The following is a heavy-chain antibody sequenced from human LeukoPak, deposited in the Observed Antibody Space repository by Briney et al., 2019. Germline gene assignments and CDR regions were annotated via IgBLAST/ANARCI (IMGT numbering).Heavy chain of an antibody. J-gene: IGHJ4*02. CDR2: IYHSGST. D-gene: IGHD3-3*01. V-gene: IGHV4-38-2*01. Sequence: PGGSLRLSCAASGFTVSSNYMSWVRQAPGKGLEWIGNIYHSGSTDYNPSLKSRVTISVDTSKNQFSLKLSSVTAADTAVYYCATDFWSGTNIIDYWGQGTLVTVSS. CDR1: GFTVSSNY. CDR3: ATDFWSGTNIIDY.